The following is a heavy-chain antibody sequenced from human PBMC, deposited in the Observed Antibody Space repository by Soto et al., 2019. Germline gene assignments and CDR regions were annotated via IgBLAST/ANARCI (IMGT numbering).Heavy chain of an antibody. Sequence: PSETLSLTCAVSGGSISSGGYSWSWVRQPPGKGLEWIGYIYHSGSTYYNPSLKSRVTISVDRSKNQFSLKLSSVTAADTAVYYCARVPDRWGQGTLVTVSS. J-gene: IGHJ5*02. CDR1: GGSISSGGYS. D-gene: IGHD2-2*01. V-gene: IGHV4-30-2*01. CDR2: IYHSGST. CDR3: ARVPDR.